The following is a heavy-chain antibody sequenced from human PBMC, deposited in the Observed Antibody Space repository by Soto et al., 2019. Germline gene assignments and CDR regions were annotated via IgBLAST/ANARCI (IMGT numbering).Heavy chain of an antibody. CDR3: AHAYGGRSLY. D-gene: IGHD1-26*01. CDR2: IYWDDSK. J-gene: IGHJ4*02. V-gene: IGHV2-5*02. Sequence: QITLKESGPTLVKPTQTLTLTCTFSGISLTTDRVGVGWIRPPPGEALEWLAVIYWDDSKTYRPSMESRLTITKETSKNQVALTMPNMYSLDTATYYCAHAYGGRSLYWGQGTLVTVSS. CDR1: GISLTTDRVG.